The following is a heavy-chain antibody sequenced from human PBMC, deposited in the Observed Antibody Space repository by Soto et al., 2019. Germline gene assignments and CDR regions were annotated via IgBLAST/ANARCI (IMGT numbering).Heavy chain of an antibody. Sequence: QVQLVQSGAEVKKPGSSVKVSCKASGGTFSSYAISWVRQAPGQGLEWMGGIIPIFGTANYAQKFQGRGTITADESTSTAYMEVSSLRSEDTAVYYCGAVGCSGGSCYSFYSGMDVWGQGTTVTVSS. J-gene: IGHJ6*02. V-gene: IGHV1-69*12. CDR1: GGTFSSYA. CDR3: GAVGCSGGSCYSFYSGMDV. D-gene: IGHD2-15*01. CDR2: IIPIFGTA.